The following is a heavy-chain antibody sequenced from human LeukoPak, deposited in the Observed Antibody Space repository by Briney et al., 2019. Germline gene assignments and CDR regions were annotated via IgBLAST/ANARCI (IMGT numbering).Heavy chain of an antibody. D-gene: IGHD1-26*01. Sequence: GGSLRLSCAASGFTFSGYWMSWVRQTPEKGLEWVANIKQDGYEKYYVDSVKGRFTISRDNAKHSLYLQMNSLRADDTAIYYCARDKIVGPTTLDYWGQGTLVTVSS. CDR1: GFTFSGYW. J-gene: IGHJ4*02. V-gene: IGHV3-7*01. CDR2: IKQDGYEK. CDR3: ARDKIVGPTTLDY.